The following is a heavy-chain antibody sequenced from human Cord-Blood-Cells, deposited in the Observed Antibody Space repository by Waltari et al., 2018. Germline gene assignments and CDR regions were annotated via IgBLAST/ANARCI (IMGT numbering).Heavy chain of an antibody. J-gene: IGHJ6*02. CDR1: GYTFTGYY. Sequence: QVQLVQSGAEVKKPGASVKVSCKASGYTFTGYYMHWVRQAPGQGLEWMGWINPNSGGTNYAQKFQGRVTMTRDTPISTAYMELSRLRSDDTAVYYCATATYYYDSSGYPDYYYGMDVWGQGTTVTVSS. V-gene: IGHV1-2*02. D-gene: IGHD3-22*01. CDR3: ATATYYYDSSGYPDYYYGMDV. CDR2: INPNSGGT.